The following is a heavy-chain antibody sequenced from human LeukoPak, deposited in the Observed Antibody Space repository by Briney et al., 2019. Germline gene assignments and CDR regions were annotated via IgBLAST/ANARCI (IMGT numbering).Heavy chain of an antibody. CDR1: GFTFSSYG. J-gene: IGHJ3*02. CDR3: ARDSLPCGGDCYDAFDI. CDR2: IWYDGSNK. V-gene: IGHV3-33*01. D-gene: IGHD2-21*02. Sequence: QTGGSLRLSCAASGFTFSSYGMHWVRQAPGKGLEWVAVIWYDGSNKYYADPVKGRFTISRDNSKNTLYLQMNSLRAEDTAVYYCARDSLPCGGDCYDAFDIWGQGTMVTVSS.